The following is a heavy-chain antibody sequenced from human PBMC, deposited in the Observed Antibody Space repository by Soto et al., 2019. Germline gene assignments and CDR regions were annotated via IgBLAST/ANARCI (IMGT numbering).Heavy chain of an antibody. J-gene: IGHJ6*02. CDR1: GFTFTSSA. D-gene: IGHD3-10*01. V-gene: IGHV1-58*01. CDR3: AADPRYRGVIGCLDV. Sequence: ASVKVSCKASGFTFTSSAVQWVRQARGQRLEWIGWIVVGSGNTNYAQKFQERVTITRDMSTSTAYMELSSLRSEDTALYYCAADPRYRGVIGCLDVWGQGTTVTVSS. CDR2: IVVGSGNT.